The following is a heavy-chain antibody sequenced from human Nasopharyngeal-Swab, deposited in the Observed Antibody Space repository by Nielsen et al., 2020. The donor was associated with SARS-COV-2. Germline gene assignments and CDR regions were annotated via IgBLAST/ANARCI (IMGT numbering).Heavy chain of an antibody. CDR3: ARDEGAHNS. CDR2: TYYRSEWYN. Sequence: SETLSLTCAISGASFSNDRVAWNWIRQSPSRGLEWLGRTYYRSEWYNDYAVSVKSRITIKPDPSTNQFSLQLNSVTPEDTAVYYCARDEGAHNSWGQGTLVTVSS. V-gene: IGHV6-1*01. CDR1: GASFSNDRVA. J-gene: IGHJ4*02. D-gene: IGHD3-16*01.